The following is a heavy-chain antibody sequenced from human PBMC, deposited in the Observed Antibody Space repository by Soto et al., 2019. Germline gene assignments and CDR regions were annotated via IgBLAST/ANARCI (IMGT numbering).Heavy chain of an antibody. Sequence: QVQLVQSGAEVKKPGSSVKVSCKASGGTFSSSAISWVRQAPGQGLEWMGGIIPIFGTANYAQKFQGRVTITADESTSTAHMELSSLRSEDTAVYYCASHCSSTSCYTGGYYYYYGMDVWGQGTTVTVSS. CDR3: ASHCSSTSCYTGGYYYYYGMDV. V-gene: IGHV1-69*01. J-gene: IGHJ6*02. D-gene: IGHD2-2*02. CDR1: GGTFSSSA. CDR2: IIPIFGTA.